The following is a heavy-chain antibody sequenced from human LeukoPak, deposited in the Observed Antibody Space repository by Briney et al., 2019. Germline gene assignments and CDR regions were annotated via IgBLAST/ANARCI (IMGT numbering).Heavy chain of an antibody. CDR2: IYYSGST. CDR3: ARDSVGYYYGIDV. V-gene: IGHV4-31*03. J-gene: IGHJ6*02. Sequence: SQTLSLTCTVSGGSISSGGYYWSWIRQHPGKGLEWTGYIYYSGSTYYNPSLKSRVTISVDTSKNQFSLKLSSVTAADTAVYYCARDSVGYYYGIDVWGQGTTVTVSS. D-gene: IGHD4-23*01. CDR1: GGSISSGGYY.